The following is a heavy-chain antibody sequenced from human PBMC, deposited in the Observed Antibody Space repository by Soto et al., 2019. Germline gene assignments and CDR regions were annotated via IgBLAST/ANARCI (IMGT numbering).Heavy chain of an antibody. D-gene: IGHD3-10*01. CDR2: IYYTGNT. V-gene: IGHV4-59*01. CDR3: ARGQMNPHHEVGELDS. J-gene: IGHJ4*02. Sequence: QVQLQESGPGLVKPSETLSLTCTVSGDSISYYYWTWIRQPPGKGLEWIGYIYYTGNTNYVPSLKSRVTISVDTSKNQFPLKLTSVTAADTAIYYCARGQMNPHHEVGELDSWGQGTLATVSS. CDR1: GDSISYYY.